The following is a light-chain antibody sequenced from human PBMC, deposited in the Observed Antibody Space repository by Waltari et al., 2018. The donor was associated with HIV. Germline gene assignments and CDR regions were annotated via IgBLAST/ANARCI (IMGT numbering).Light chain of an antibody. Sequence: QSALTQPPSASGSPGQSVTISCTGTSSDVGDNDSVSWYQQHPGKAPKIMVYEVSKRPSGVPERIYGSKAGNTASLTVSGLQAEDEADYFCTSYAGRDNLVFGGWTKLTV. CDR3: TSYAGRDNLV. CDR2: EVS. J-gene: IGLJ2*01. CDR1: SSDVGDNDS. V-gene: IGLV2-8*01.